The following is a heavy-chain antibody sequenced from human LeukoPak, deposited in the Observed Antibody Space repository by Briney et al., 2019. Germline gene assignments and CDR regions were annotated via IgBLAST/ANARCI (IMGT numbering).Heavy chain of an antibody. Sequence: GASVKVSCKASGYTFTSYGISWVRQAPGQGREWMGWISAYNGNTNYAQKLQGRVTMTTDTSTSTAYMELRSLRSDDTAVYYCARVGYCSGGSCYPTKFDYWGQGTLVTVSS. J-gene: IGHJ4*02. CDR2: ISAYNGNT. CDR1: GYTFTSYG. CDR3: ARVGYCSGGSCYPTKFDY. V-gene: IGHV1-18*01. D-gene: IGHD2-15*01.